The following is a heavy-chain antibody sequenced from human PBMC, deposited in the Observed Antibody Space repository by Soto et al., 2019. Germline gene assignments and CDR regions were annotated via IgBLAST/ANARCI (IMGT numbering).Heavy chain of an antibody. CDR1: GFTFISSA. J-gene: IGHJ3*02. CDR2: ISGSGGST. CDR3: AKDLDTYYYDSSGYYPGDAFDI. V-gene: IGHV3-23*01. Sequence: GGSLRLSCAASGFTFISSAMSWVRQAPGKGLEWVSAISGSGGSTYYADSVEGPFTISRDNSKNTVTLKMNSLRGEDTAVYYCAKDLDTYYYDSSGYYPGDAFDIWGQGTMVTVSS. D-gene: IGHD3-22*01.